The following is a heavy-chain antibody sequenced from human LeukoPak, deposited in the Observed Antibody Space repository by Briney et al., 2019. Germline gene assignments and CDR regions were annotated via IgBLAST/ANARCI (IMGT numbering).Heavy chain of an antibody. V-gene: IGHV4-59*01. Sequence: SETLSLTCTVSGGSISSYYWSWIRQPPGKGLEWIGYIYYSGSTNYNPSLKSRVTISVDTSKNQFSLKLSSVTAADTAVYYCAREGVEYSDYDSSGLYCFDYWGQGTLVTVSS. D-gene: IGHD3-22*01. J-gene: IGHJ4*02. CDR3: AREGVEYSDYDSSGLYCFDY. CDR2: IYYSGST. CDR1: GGSISSYY.